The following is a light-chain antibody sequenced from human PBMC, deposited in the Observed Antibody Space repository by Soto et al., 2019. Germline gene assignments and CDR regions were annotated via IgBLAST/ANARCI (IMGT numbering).Light chain of an antibody. J-gene: IGLJ1*01. CDR3: ASYTSSDTPYV. CDR2: VVS. CDR1: SSDVGDYKY. V-gene: IGLV2-14*01. Sequence: QSALTQPAPVSGSPGQSITISCTGTSSDVGDYKYVSWYQQHPDKAPKLMIYVVSNRPSGVSNRFSGSKSGNTASLTISGLQAEDDADYYCASYTSSDTPYVFGTGTKLTVL.